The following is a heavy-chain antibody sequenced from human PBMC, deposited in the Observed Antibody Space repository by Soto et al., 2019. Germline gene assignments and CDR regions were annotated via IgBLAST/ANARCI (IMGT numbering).Heavy chain of an antibody. J-gene: IGHJ6*02. CDR2: TYYRSKWYT. CDR3: TTGATSGRYLNPSYGIHV. Sequence: SQTLSLTCAISGYSVASNSAAWNWIMQSPSRGLEWLGRTYYRSKWYTDYAESVKSRITINPDTSKNQVSLQLKSVTPEDTAVYYCTTGATSGRYLNPSYGIHVWGQATLVTVSS. D-gene: IGHD3-3*01. V-gene: IGHV6-1*01. CDR1: GYSVASNSAA.